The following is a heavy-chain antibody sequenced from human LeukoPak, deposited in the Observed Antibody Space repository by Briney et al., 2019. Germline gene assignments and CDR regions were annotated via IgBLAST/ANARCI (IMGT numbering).Heavy chain of an antibody. CDR2: ICSSSSYI. CDR1: GFTFSSYS. Sequence: GGSLRLSCAASGFTFSSYSMKWVRHAPGNGLEPGSPICSSSSYIYYADSVKGRFTISRDNAKNSLYLQMNSLRAEDTAVYYCARERPIPIYCSGGSCYNTARDYYYGMDVWGQGTTVTVSS. D-gene: IGHD2-15*01. J-gene: IGHJ6*02. CDR3: ARERPIPIYCSGGSCYNTARDYYYGMDV. V-gene: IGHV3-21*01.